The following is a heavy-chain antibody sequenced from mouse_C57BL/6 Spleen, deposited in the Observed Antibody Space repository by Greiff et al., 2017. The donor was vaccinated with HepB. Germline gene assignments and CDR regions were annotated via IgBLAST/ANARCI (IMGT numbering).Heavy chain of an antibody. Sequence: VQLQQPGAELVMPGASVKLSCKASGYTFTSYWMHWVKQRPGQGLEWIGEIDPSDSYTNYNQKFKGKSTLTVDKSSSTAYMQLSSLTSEDSAVYYCARWLTGSGGFAYWGQGTLVTVSA. CDR2: IDPSDSYT. J-gene: IGHJ3*01. CDR3: ARWLTGSGGFAY. V-gene: IGHV1-69*01. D-gene: IGHD4-1*01. CDR1: GYTFTSYW.